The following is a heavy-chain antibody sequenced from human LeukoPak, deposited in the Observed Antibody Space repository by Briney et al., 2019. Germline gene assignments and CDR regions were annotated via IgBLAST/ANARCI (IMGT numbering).Heavy chain of an antibody. D-gene: IGHD2-2*01. Sequence: PGGSLRLSCAASGFTFSDYSMNWVRQAPGKGLEWLSHISRYTDDTFYAESVKGRFTISRDNAKNSLYLQMNSLRAEDTAVYYCARDPSRSWIPFDYWGQGTLVTVSS. J-gene: IGHJ4*02. CDR3: ARDPSRSWIPFDY. CDR1: GFTFSDYS. CDR2: ISRYTDDT. V-gene: IGHV3-21*05.